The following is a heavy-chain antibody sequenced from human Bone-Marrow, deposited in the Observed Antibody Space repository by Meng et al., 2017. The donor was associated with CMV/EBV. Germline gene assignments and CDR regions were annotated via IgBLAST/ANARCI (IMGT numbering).Heavy chain of an antibody. J-gene: IGHJ6*02. CDR2: INWSGVRT. CDR1: GFTFDDYG. CDR3: ARGGYCSSISCYAGAGDYYGMDV. D-gene: IGHD2-2*01. Sequence: GESLKISCAASGFTFDDYGMSWVRQAPGKGLEWVSGINWSGVRTGYADSVKGRFTISRDNAKNSLYLQMNSLRAEDTALYYCARGGYCSSISCYAGAGDYYGMDVWGQGTTVTFYS. V-gene: IGHV3-20*04.